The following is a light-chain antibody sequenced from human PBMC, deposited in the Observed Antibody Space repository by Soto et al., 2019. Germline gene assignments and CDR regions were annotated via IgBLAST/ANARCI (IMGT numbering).Light chain of an antibody. CDR1: QGVSSY. CDR2: DAS. Sequence: EIVLTQSPATLSLSPGERATLSCRASQGVSSYLAWYQQKPGQAPRLLIYDASDRATGIPARFSGSGFATDFTLTISSLEPEDFAVYYCQQRNSWPLTFGGGTKVEIK. V-gene: IGKV3-11*01. CDR3: QQRNSWPLT. J-gene: IGKJ4*01.